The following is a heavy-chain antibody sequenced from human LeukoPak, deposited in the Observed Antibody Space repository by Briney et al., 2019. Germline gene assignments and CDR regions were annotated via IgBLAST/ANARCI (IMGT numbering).Heavy chain of an antibody. Sequence: GGSLRLCCTASGFTVSSSYMIWVRQAPGLGLALVSVIYSVGSTYYADSVKGRFTISRDNSKNTLFLQMNSLRADDTAVYYCAKIPTFQYYFDYWGRGTLVTVSS. CDR3: AKIPTFQYYFDY. V-gene: IGHV3-66*01. D-gene: IGHD2/OR15-2a*01. CDR2: IYSVGST. CDR1: GFTVSSSY. J-gene: IGHJ4*02.